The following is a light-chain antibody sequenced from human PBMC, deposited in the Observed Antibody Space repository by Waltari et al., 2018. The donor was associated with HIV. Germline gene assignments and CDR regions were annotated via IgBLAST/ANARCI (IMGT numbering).Light chain of an antibody. Sequence: EVVLTQSPDVVSLSLGDKATLSCRASRRLGSGLFDSTFFGSGSLAWYQQRRGGAPRLLIHGATTRAAGIPDRFSGSESGPDFTLSINGLEPEDFATHFCLQYAVSPRTFGQGTTV. CDR2: GAT. J-gene: IGKJ1*01. V-gene: IGKV3-20*01. CDR1: RRLGSGL. CDR3: LQYAVSPRT.